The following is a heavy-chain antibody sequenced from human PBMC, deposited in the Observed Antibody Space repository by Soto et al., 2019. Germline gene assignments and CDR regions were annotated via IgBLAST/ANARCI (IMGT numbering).Heavy chain of an antibody. V-gene: IGHV3-23*01. CDR3: AKQRPGRYCSSTSCYFPPDY. Sequence: VQLLESGGGLVQPGGSLRLSCAASGFTFSSYAMSWVRQAPGKGLEWVSAISGSGGSTYYADSVKGRFTISRDNSKNTLYLQMNSLRAEDTAVYYCAKQRPGRYCSSTSCYFPPDYWGQGTLVTVSS. CDR1: GFTFSSYA. CDR2: ISGSGGST. J-gene: IGHJ4*02. D-gene: IGHD2-2*01.